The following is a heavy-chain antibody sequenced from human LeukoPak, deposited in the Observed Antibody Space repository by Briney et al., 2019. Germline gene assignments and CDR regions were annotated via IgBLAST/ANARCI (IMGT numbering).Heavy chain of an antibody. CDR2: INTNTGNP. Sequence: ASVKVSCKASGYTFTSYAMNWVRQAPGQGLEWMGWINTNTGNPTYAQDFTGRFVFPLDTSVSTAYLQISSLKAEDTAVYYCARGGQQLVLSWFDPWGQGTLVTVSS. CDR1: GYTFTSYA. V-gene: IGHV7-4-1*02. D-gene: IGHD6-13*01. J-gene: IGHJ5*02. CDR3: ARGGQQLVLSWFDP.